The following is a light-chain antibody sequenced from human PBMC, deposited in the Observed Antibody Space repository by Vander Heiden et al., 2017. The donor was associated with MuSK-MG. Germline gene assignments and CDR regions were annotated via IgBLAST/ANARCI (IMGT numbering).Light chain of an antibody. V-gene: IGKV3-15*01. CDR2: GAS. CDR3: QQYNNLQT. Sequence: EIVMTQSPATLSVSPGERATLSCRASQSVSSNLAWYQHKPGQAPRLLIFGASTRATGIPARFSGSGSGTEFTLTISSLQSEDFAVYYCQQYNNLQTFGQGTKVEIK. J-gene: IGKJ1*01. CDR1: QSVSSN.